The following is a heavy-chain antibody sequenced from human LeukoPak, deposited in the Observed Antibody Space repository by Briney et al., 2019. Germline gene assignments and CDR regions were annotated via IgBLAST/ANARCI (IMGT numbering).Heavy chain of an antibody. Sequence: GGSLRLSCAASGFTFSSYSMNWVRQAPGKGLEWVSSIHSSSNFIYYADSVKGRFTISRDNAKNSLYLQMNSLRAEDTAVYYCAELGITMIGGVWGKGTTVTISS. D-gene: IGHD3-10*02. J-gene: IGHJ6*04. CDR3: AELGITMIGGV. CDR2: IHSSSNFI. CDR1: GFTFSSYS. V-gene: IGHV3-21*01.